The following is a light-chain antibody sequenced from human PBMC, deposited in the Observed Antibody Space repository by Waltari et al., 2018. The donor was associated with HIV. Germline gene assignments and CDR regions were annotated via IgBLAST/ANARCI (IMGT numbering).Light chain of an antibody. CDR3: QSYDSSLSWV. J-gene: IGLJ3*02. CDR1: SSNIGAGYD. Sequence: QSVLTQPPSVSGAPAQRVTISCTGSSSNIGAGYDVHWYQQLPGTAPKLLIYGNSSRPSGVPDRVSGSKSGTSASLAITGLQAEDEADYYCQSYDSSLSWVFGGGTKLTVL. V-gene: IGLV1-40*01. CDR2: GNS.